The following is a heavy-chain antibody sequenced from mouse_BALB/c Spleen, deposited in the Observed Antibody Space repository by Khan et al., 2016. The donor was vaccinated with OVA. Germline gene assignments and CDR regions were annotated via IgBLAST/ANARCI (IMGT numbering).Heavy chain of an antibody. CDR3: ARGYDFFAY. Sequence: VQLQQSGPDLVKPGASVKISCKASGYSFTLYYMSWVKQSHGKSLEWIGRVNPNTGGSDYTQEFKGQVILTVDKSTNTVYLELHSLTSEDSAIYYCARGYDFFAYWGQGTLVTVSA. CDR1: GYSFTLYY. CDR2: VNPNTGGS. V-gene: IGHV1-34*01. D-gene: IGHD2-14*01. J-gene: IGHJ3*01.